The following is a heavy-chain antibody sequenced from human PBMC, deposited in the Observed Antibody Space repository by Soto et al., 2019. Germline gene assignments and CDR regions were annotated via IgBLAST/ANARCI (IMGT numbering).Heavy chain of an antibody. CDR3: ASAGLAY. Sequence: PGWSLRLSCAVSGLTFSSFGMHWVRQAPGKGLEWVAVISYDESKKYYADSVKGRFTISRDNSKNTLYLQMNSLRGEDTAVYFCASAGLAYWGQGTLVPVSS. J-gene: IGHJ4*02. CDR2: ISYDESKK. V-gene: IGHV3-30*03. CDR1: GLTFSSFG.